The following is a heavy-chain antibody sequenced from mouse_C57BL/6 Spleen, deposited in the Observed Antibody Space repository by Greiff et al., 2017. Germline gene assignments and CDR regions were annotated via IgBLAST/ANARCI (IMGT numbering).Heavy chain of an antibody. V-gene: IGHV3-6*01. CDR3: ARDRPYFDV. CDR2: ISYDGSN. J-gene: IGHJ1*03. Sequence: EVQLQESGPGLVKPSQSLSLTCSVTGYSITSGYYWNWIRQFPGNKLEWMGYISYDGSNNYNPSLKNRISITRDTSKNQFFLKLNSVTTEDTATYYCARDRPYFDVWGTGTTVTVSS. CDR1: GYSITSGYY.